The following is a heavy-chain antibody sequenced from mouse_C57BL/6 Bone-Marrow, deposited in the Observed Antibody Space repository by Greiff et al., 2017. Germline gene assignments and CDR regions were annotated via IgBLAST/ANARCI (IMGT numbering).Heavy chain of an antibody. CDR3: AREFYYYGPAWFAY. D-gene: IGHD1-1*01. CDR2: IDPNSGGT. CDR1: GYTFTSYW. J-gene: IGHJ3*01. V-gene: IGHV1-72*01. Sequence: QVQLQQPGAELVKPGASVKLSCKASGYTFTSYWMHWVKQRPGRGLEWIGRIDPNSGGTKYNEKFKSKATLTVDKPSSTAYMQLSRLASEDSAVYCCAREFYYYGPAWFAYWGQGTLVTVSA.